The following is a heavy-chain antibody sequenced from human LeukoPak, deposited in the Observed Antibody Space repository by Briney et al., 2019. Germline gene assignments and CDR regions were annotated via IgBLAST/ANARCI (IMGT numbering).Heavy chain of an antibody. J-gene: IGHJ4*02. CDR1: GYTLTELS. V-gene: IGHV1-24*01. Sequence: ASVKVSCKVSGYTLTELSMHWVRQAPGKGLEWMGGFDPEDGETIYAQKFQGRVTMTEDTSTDTAYMELSSLRSEDTAVYYCATDPRIAAAGLTQLWGQGTLVTVSS. D-gene: IGHD6-13*01. CDR3: ATDPRIAAAGLTQL. CDR2: FDPEDGET.